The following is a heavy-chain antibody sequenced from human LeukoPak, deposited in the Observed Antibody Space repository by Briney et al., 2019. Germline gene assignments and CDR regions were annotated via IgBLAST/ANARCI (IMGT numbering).Heavy chain of an antibody. CDR1: GFSFSRYW. Sequence: GGSLRLSCAASGFSFSRYWMSWVRQAPVRGLEWVANIKPDGSEIYYVDSVKGRFTISRDNAKNAVYLHMNSLRPEDTAVYYCARDGYCSGGICYPSGWFDPWGQGTLVTVSS. CDR2: IKPDGSEI. D-gene: IGHD2-15*01. J-gene: IGHJ5*02. CDR3: ARDGYCSGGICYPSGWFDP. V-gene: IGHV3-7*03.